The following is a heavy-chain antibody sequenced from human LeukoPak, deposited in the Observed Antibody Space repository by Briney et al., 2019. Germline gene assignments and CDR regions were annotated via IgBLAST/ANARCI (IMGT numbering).Heavy chain of an antibody. J-gene: IGHJ4*02. CDR3: ASRAVSVTLGY. CDR1: GYTFSGYQ. CDR2: MNPSSGVT. V-gene: IGHV1-2*06. D-gene: IGHD2-15*01. Sequence: ASVRVSCKASGYTFSGYQVHWLRQAPGQGLEWMGRMNPSSGVTNYAQKFQGRVTMTRDASINTAYLGLSALKSDDTAVYYCASRAVSVTLGYWGQGTLVTVSS.